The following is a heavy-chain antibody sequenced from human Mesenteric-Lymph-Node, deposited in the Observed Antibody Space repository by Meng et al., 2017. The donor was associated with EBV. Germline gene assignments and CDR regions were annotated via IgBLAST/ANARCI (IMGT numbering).Heavy chain of an antibody. D-gene: IGHD2-2*01. CDR3: ARGVNPAY. V-gene: IGHV4-34*01. CDR1: GGSFSGYS. CDR2: INYRGST. J-gene: IGHJ4*02. Sequence: QEQLQQWGAGLLKLSVTLSVTCAVYGGSFSGYSWTWIRQPPGKGLEWVGQINYRGSTNYNPSLKSRVTISVDTSKSQLYLKLSSVTAADTAVYYCARGVNPAYWGQGTLVTGSS.